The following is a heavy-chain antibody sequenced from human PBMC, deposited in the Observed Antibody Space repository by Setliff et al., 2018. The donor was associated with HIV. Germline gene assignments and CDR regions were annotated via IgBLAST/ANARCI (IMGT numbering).Heavy chain of an antibody. V-gene: IGHV3-49*04. Sequence: PGGSLRLSCTASGFTFRDYTMTWVRQAPGRGLEWVGFIRSKAYGVTTEYAASVKGRFTISRDDSKSIAYLQMNSLKTEDTAVYYCARAPAAAVFGAWGQGTLVTVSS. CDR2: IRSKAYGVTT. CDR3: ARAPAAAVFGA. D-gene: IGHD6-13*01. CDR1: GFTFRDYT. J-gene: IGHJ5*02.